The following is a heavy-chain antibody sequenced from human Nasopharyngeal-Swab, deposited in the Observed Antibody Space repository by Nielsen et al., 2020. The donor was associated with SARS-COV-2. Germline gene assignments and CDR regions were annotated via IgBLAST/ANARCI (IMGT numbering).Heavy chain of an antibody. CDR2: IGTAGDT. J-gene: IGHJ4*02. V-gene: IGHV3-13*01. D-gene: IGHD6-19*01. Sequence: GGSLRLSCAASGFTFSSYDMHWVRQATGKGLEWVSAIGTAGDTYYPGSVKGRFTISRENAKNSLYLQMNSLRAGDTAVYYCARDHIAVAGTFSGGQGTLVTVSS. CDR1: GFTFSSYD. CDR3: ARDHIAVAGTFS.